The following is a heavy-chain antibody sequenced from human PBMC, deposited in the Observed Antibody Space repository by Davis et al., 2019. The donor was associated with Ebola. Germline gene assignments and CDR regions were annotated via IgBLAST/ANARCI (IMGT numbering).Heavy chain of an antibody. V-gene: IGHV3-73*01. Sequence: GGSLRLSCAASGFTFSGSAMHWVRQASGKGLEWVGRIRSKANSYATAYAASVKDRFTISRDDSKNTAYLQMNSLKTEDTAVYYCTSTVTTFDYWGQGTLVTVSS. D-gene: IGHD4-17*01. J-gene: IGHJ4*02. CDR2: IRSKANSYAT. CDR3: TSTVTTFDY. CDR1: GFTFSGSA.